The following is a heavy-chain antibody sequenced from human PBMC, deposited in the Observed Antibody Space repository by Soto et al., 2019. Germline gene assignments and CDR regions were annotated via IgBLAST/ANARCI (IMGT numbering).Heavy chain of an antibody. V-gene: IGHV1-46*03. CDR1: GYTFTSYY. Sequence: QVQLVQSGAEVKKPGASVKVSCKASGYTFTSYYMHWVRQAPGQGLEWMGIINPSGGSTSHAQKFQGRVTMTRDTSTSTVYMELSSLRSEDTAVYYCARDWNIPAGENYWGQGTLVTVSS. D-gene: IGHD3-10*01. J-gene: IGHJ4*02. CDR3: ARDWNIPAGENY. CDR2: INPSGGST.